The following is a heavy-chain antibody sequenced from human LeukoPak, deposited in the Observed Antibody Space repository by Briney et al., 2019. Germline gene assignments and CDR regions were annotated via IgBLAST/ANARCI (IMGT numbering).Heavy chain of an antibody. J-gene: IGHJ6*04. CDR1: GFTFSDHY. CDR3: ARDPYVLLWFGELLHHYYYYGMDV. CDR2: IWYDGSNK. D-gene: IGHD3-10*01. Sequence: GGSLRLSCAASGFTFSDHYMDWVRQAPGKGLEWVAVIWYDGSNKYYADSVKGRFTISRDNSKNTLYLQMNSLRAEDTAVYYCARDPYVLLWFGELLHHYYYYGMDVWGKGTTVTVSS. V-gene: IGHV3-33*08.